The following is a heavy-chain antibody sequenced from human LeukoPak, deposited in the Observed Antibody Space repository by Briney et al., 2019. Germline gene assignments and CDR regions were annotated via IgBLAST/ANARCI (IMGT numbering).Heavy chain of an antibody. J-gene: IGHJ5*02. V-gene: IGHV4-61*02. CDR2: IYTSGNT. Sequence: PSQTLSLTCTVPGGSVSSGSYYWSWIRQPAGKGLEWIGRIYTSGNTNYNPSLKSRATISVDTSKNQFSLKLSSVTAADTAVYYCARDSHYYNSSGYGGYWFDPWGQGTLVTVSS. CDR3: ARDSHYYNSSGYGGYWFDP. D-gene: IGHD3-22*01. CDR1: GGSVSSGSYY.